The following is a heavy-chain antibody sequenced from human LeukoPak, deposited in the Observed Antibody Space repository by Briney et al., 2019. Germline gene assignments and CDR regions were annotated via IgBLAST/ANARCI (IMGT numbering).Heavy chain of an antibody. CDR3: ARGGHSYGTFDS. V-gene: IGHV4-4*07. J-gene: IGHJ4*02. Sequence: SETLSLTCNASGASMSDNYWSWIRQPAGRGLEWLGRISPRGNTYYNPSLNSRVTISLDTSANQFSLKLRSVAAADTAGHYCARGGHSYGTFDSWGRGALVTVSS. D-gene: IGHD3-16*01. CDR2: ISPRGNT. CDR1: GASMSDNY.